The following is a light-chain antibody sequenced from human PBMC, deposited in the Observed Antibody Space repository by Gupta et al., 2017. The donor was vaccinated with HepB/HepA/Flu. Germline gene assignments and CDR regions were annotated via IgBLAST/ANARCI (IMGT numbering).Light chain of an antibody. V-gene: IGKV2-28*01. J-gene: IGKJ4*01. CDR1: QSLLHSNGYTY. CDR2: MGS. Sequence: DIVMTQSPRSLSATPGGPASISCRSSQSLLHSNGYTYLEWYLQKPGQPPQLLIYMGSHRASGVPDRFSGSGSGTDFTLKISRVEAEDVGVYYCMQGLKGLTFGGGTQVEIK. CDR3: MQGLKGLT.